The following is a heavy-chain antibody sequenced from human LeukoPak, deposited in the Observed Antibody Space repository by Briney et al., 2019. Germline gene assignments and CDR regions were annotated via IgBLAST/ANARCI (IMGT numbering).Heavy chain of an antibody. D-gene: IGHD2-15*01. CDR1: GGSISSYY. J-gene: IGHJ5*02. CDR2: IYTSGST. V-gene: IGHV4-4*09. Sequence: SETLSLTCTVSGGSISSYYWSWIRQPPGKGLEWIGYIYTSGSTNYNPSLKSRVTISVDTSKNQFSLKLSSVTAADTAVYYCARVNDCSGSSCFSRWFDPWGQGTLITVSS. CDR3: ARVNDCSGSSCFSRWFDP.